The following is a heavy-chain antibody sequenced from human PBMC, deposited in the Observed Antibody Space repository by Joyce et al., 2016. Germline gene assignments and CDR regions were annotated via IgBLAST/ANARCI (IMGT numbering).Heavy chain of an antibody. V-gene: IGHV3-23*01. J-gene: IGHJ6*03. D-gene: IGHD3-10*01. Sequence: EVQLLESGGGLVQPGGSLRLYCAASGFPFSMFAMTWVRRIPGGCLELVSSIRGSVATTYYADSVKGRFIFSRDNSKNMLYLQRHSLRAEDTAVYYCAKRGLTSLSGYSYYYMDVWGKGTTVTVSS. CDR3: AKRGLTSLSGYSYYYMDV. CDR2: IRGSVATT. CDR1: GFPFSMFA.